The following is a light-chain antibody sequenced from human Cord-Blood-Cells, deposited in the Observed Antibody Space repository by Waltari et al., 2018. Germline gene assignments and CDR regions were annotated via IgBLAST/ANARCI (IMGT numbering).Light chain of an antibody. CDR1: QSVLYSSNNKNY. J-gene: IGKJ4*01. CDR3: QQYYSTPLT. CDR2: WAS. Sequence: DIVMTKSQDSLAVSLGGEATINCKSRQSVLYSSNNKNYLAWYQQKPGQPPKLLIYWASTRESGVPDRFSGSGSGTDFTLTISSLQAEDVAVYYCQQYYSTPLTFGGGTKVEIK. V-gene: IGKV4-1*01.